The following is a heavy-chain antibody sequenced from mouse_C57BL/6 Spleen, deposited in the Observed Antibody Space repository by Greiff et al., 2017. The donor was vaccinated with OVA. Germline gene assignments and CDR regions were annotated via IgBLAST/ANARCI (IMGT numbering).Heavy chain of an antibody. CDR1: GYSITSGYY. CDR3: ARDDDGYYVYAMDY. CDR2: ISYDGSN. J-gene: IGHJ4*01. V-gene: IGHV3-6*01. Sequence: DVKLVESGPGLVKPSQSLSLTCSVTGYSITSGYYWNWIRQFPGNKLEWMGYISYDGSNNYNPSLKNRISITRDTSKNQFFLKLNSVTTEDTATYYCARDDDGYYVYAMDYWGQGTSVTVSS. D-gene: IGHD2-3*01.